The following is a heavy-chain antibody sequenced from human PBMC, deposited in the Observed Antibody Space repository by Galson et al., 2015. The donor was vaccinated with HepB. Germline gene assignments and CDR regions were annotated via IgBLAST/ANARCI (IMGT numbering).Heavy chain of an antibody. D-gene: IGHD1-1*01. V-gene: IGHV3-30-3*01. CDR3: ARTTGTTGLFEI. Sequence: SLRLSCAASGFTFSSYAMHWVRQAPGKGLEWVAVISYDGSNKYYADSVKGRFTISRDNSKNTLYLQMNSLRAEDTAVYYCARTTGTTGLFEIWGQGTMVTVSS. CDR1: GFTFSSYA. J-gene: IGHJ3*02. CDR2: ISYDGSNK.